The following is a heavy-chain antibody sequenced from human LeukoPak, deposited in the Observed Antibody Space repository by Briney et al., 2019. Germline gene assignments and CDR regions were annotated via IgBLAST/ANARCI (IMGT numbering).Heavy chain of an antibody. CDR2: ISDGGNKI. V-gene: IGHV3-30-3*01. J-gene: IGHJ6*03. CDR1: GVTFSSHA. D-gene: IGHD3-22*01. Sequence: PGRSLRLSCAASGVTFSSHAIHWARQAPGQGLEWVAVISDGGNKIWYADYVTGRHIISRDNYKNTLYLQLCGLRTDDTPVYYCARGLGLHQWLLNYMDVWGKGTTVTVSS. CDR3: ARGLGLHQWLLNYMDV.